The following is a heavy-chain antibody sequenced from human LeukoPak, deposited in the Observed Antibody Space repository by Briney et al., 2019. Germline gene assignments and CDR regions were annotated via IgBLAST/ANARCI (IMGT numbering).Heavy chain of an antibody. CDR1: GFTFSTYS. D-gene: IGHD4-17*01. CDR3: ARPNYGSHWGYFDY. V-gene: IGHV3-30*04. J-gene: IGHJ4*02. Sequence: GGSLRLSCAASGFTFSTYSMHWVRQAPGKGLQWVAVISYDGSDKYYADSVKGRFTISRDNSKSTVYLRMSTLTAEDTAVYYCARPNYGSHWGYFDYWGQGTLVTVSS. CDR2: ISYDGSDK.